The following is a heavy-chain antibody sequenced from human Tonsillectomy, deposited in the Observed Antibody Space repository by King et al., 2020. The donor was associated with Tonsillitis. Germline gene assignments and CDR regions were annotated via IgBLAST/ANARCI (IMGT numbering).Heavy chain of an antibody. J-gene: IGHJ5*02. Sequence: ITLKESGPTLVKPTQTLTLTCTFSGFSLSTSGVCVGWIRQPPGKALEWLALIYWNDDKCYSPSLKSRLTITKEPSKNQVVLTKTNMDPVDTATYYCAHRHKEGATRLGFDPWGQGTLVTVSS. D-gene: IGHD1-26*01. CDR3: AHRHKEGATRLGFDP. V-gene: IGHV2-5*01. CDR2: IYWNDDK. CDR1: GFSLSTSGVC.